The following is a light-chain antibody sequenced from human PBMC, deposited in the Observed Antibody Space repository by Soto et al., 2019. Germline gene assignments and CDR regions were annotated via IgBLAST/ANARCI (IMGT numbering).Light chain of an antibody. V-gene: IGKV3-20*01. J-gene: IGKJ1*01. CDR3: LQYGSSPRT. Sequence: EIVLTQSPGTLSLSPGERATLSCRASQSVSSSYLAWYQQKAGQAPRLLIYGASSRATGIPDRFSGSGSGTDFTLTISRLEPEDFAVYYCLQYGSSPRTFGHGTKVEI. CDR1: QSVSSSY. CDR2: GAS.